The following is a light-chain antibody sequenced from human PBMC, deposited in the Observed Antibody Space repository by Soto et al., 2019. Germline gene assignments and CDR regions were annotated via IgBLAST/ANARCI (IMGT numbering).Light chain of an antibody. CDR1: QSVNTKY. CDR2: GVS. J-gene: IGKJ3*01. Sequence: EIVLTQSPGTLSLSPGERATPSCRASQSVNTKYLAWYQQKPGQAPRLLISGVSSRATGIPDRFSGSGSGTDFILTISRVEPEDFAVYYCQQFGTSSLVTFGPGTKVDIK. V-gene: IGKV3-20*01. CDR3: QQFGTSSLVT.